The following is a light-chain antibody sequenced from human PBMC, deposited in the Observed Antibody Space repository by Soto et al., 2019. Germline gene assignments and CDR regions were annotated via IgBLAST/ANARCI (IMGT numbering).Light chain of an antibody. Sequence: QSALTQPASVSGSPGQSITISCTGASSDLDGYNYVSWYQQHPGKAPKLMIYEVSNRPSGVSNRFSGSKSGNTASLTISGLQAEDEADYSCSSYTSSNTVFGGGTKLTVL. J-gene: IGLJ3*02. CDR2: EVS. V-gene: IGLV2-14*01. CDR3: SSYTSSNTV. CDR1: SSDLDGYNY.